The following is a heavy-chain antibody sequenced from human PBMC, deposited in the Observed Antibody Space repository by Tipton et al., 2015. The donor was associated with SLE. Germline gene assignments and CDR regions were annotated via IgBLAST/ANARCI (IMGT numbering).Heavy chain of an antibody. Sequence: SLRLSCAASGFTFSSYDMHWVRQTTGKGLEWVSAIGTAGDPYYPGSVKGRFTISRENAKNSLYLQMNGLRAGDTAVYYCARGGYSSGWYRGAFDIWGQGTMVTVSS. CDR1: GFTFSSYD. CDR2: IGTAGDP. CDR3: ARGGYSSGWYRGAFDI. J-gene: IGHJ3*02. V-gene: IGHV3-13*05. D-gene: IGHD6-19*01.